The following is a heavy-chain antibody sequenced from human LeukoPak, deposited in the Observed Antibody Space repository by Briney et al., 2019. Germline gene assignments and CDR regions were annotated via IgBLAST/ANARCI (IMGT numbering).Heavy chain of an antibody. CDR1: GGTFSSHA. CDR2: IIPIFGTA. Sequence: ASVKVSCKASGGTFSSHAISWVRQSPGQGLEWMGGIIPIFGTANYAQKFQGRVTITADESTSTAYMELSSLRSEDTAVYYCARLFETDLYVSWFDPWGQGTLVTVSS. CDR3: ARLFETDLYVSWFDP. D-gene: IGHD3-16*01. V-gene: IGHV1-69*13. J-gene: IGHJ5*02.